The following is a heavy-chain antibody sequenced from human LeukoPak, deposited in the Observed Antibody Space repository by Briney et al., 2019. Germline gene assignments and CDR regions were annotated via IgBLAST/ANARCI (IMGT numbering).Heavy chain of an antibody. CDR2: ISGSATRT. J-gene: IGHJ4*02. V-gene: IGHV3-23*01. Sequence: GGSLRLSCAASGFTFSGYAMSWARQAPGKGLEWVSLISGSATRTYYADSVKGRFTISRDNSKNTVYLQMNSLRVEDSAVYYCAKDLSSGWYVSFDSWGQGTLVTVSS. CDR1: GFTFSGYA. CDR3: AKDLSSGWYVSFDS. D-gene: IGHD6-19*01.